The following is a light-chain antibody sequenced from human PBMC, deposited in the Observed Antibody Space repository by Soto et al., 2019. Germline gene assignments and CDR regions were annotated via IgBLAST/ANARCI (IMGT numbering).Light chain of an antibody. CDR2: AAS. CDR3: LHDYNYPRT. Sequence: AIQMTQSPSSLSASVGDRVIITCRASQGIRSELAWYQQKPGKAPDLLIYAASTLQPGVPYRFSGSGSGTDFTLTISNLHPEDFATYYCLHDYNYPRTFGQGTKVEIK. J-gene: IGKJ1*01. V-gene: IGKV1-6*01. CDR1: QGIRSE.